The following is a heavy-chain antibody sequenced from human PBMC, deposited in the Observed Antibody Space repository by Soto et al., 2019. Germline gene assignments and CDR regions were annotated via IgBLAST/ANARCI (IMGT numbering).Heavy chain of an antibody. CDR2: IIPILGIA. V-gene: IGHV1-69*08. CDR3: ARDLRETGTSGLTSWFDP. Sequence: QVQLVQSGAEVKKPGSSVKVSCKASGGTFSSYTISWVRQAPGQGLEWMGRIIPILGIANYAQKFQGRVTITADKSTSTAYMELSSLRSEDTAVYYWARDLRETGTSGLTSWFDPWGQGTLVTVSS. J-gene: IGHJ5*02. D-gene: IGHD1-7*01. CDR1: GGTFSSYT.